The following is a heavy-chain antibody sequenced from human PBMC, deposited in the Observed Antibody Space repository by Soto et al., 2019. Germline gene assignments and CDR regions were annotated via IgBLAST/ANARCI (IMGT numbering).Heavy chain of an antibody. CDR3: ARGAHYYDSSGYYIYYYYYGTDV. CDR1: GGTFSSYA. Sequence: QVQLVQSGAEVKKPGSSVKVSCKASGGTFSSYAISWVRQAPGQGLEWMGGIIPIFGTANYAQKFQGRVTITGDESTSTAHMELSSLRSEDTAVYYCARGAHYYDSSGYYIYYYYYGTDVWGQGTTVTVSS. V-gene: IGHV1-69*01. J-gene: IGHJ6*02. CDR2: IIPIFGTA. D-gene: IGHD3-22*01.